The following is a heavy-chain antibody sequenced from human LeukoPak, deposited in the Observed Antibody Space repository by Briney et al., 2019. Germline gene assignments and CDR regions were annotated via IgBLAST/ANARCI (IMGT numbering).Heavy chain of an antibody. J-gene: IGHJ6*03. Sequence: SETLSLTCAVYGGSFSGYYWSWIRQPPGKGLEWIGRIYTSGSTNYNPSLKSRVTIPIDTSKNQFSLKLSSVTAADTAVYYCARQLMIDYYYYYYYMDVWGRGTTVTISS. D-gene: IGHD3-22*01. CDR1: GGSFSGYY. CDR3: ARQLMIDYYYYYYYMDV. V-gene: IGHV4-34*01. CDR2: IYTSGST.